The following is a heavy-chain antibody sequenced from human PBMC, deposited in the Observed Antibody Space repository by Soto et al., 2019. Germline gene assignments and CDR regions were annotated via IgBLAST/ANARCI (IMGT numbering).Heavy chain of an antibody. J-gene: IGHJ3*02. D-gene: IGHD2-15*01. CDR1: SASIIVADYA. CDR2: IYYSGST. CDR3: ARVSGVNYFDI. Sequence: PSDTMTLSSTFFSASIIVADYAECWIRQHRGKGLEWIGYIYYSGSTYYNPSLKSRVTISVDTSKNKSSLKLSSVTVADKDVYYSARVSGVNYFDIWGKGTRVTV. V-gene: IGHV4-30-4*02.